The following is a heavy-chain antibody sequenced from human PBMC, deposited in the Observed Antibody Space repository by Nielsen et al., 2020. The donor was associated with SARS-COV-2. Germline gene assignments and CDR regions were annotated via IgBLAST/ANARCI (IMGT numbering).Heavy chain of an antibody. CDR1: GFPFSSYA. Sequence: GESLNLSCAASGFPFSSYAMHWVRQAPGKGLEWVAVISYDGSNKYYADSVKGRFTIFRDTSKNTLYLQMNSLRAEDTALYYCARDIQMETITSLGHWGQGTLVTVSS. CDR2: ISYDGSNK. J-gene: IGHJ4*02. CDR3: ARDIQMETITSLGH. D-gene: IGHD5-24*01. V-gene: IGHV3-30*04.